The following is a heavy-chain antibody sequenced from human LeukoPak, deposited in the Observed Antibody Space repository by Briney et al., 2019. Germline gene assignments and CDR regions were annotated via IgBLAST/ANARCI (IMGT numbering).Heavy chain of an antibody. Sequence: GGSLRLSCAASGFTFSSYAMSWVRQAPGKGLELVSAISGSGGSTYYADSVKGRFTISRDNSKNTLYLQMNSLRAEDTAVYYCAGYASDYYYGMDVWGQGTTVTVSS. D-gene: IGHD2-2*01. CDR3: AGYASDYYYGMDV. V-gene: IGHV3-23*01. CDR2: ISGSGGST. J-gene: IGHJ6*02. CDR1: GFTFSSYA.